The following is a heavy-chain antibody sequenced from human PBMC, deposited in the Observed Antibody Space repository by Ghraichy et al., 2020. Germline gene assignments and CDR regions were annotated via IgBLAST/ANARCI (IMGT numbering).Heavy chain of an antibody. D-gene: IGHD3-22*01. CDR2: ISGSGGST. J-gene: IGHJ4*02. CDR3: AKGPHYYDSSGFYYFAY. Sequence: GGSLRLSCAASGFTFDRHAMSWVRQAPGKGLEWVSSISGSGGSTYYADSVKGRFTISRDNSKNTLYLQMNSLRAEDTAVYYCAKGPHYYDSSGFYYFAYWGQGILVTVSS. V-gene: IGHV3-23*01. CDR1: GFTFDRHA.